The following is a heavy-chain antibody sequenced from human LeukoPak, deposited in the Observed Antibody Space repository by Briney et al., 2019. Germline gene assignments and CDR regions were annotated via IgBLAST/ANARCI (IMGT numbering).Heavy chain of an antibody. Sequence: SGGSLRLSCAASEFTFSSYWMHWVRQAPGKGLVWVSRINSDGSSTSYADSVKGRFTISRDNAKNTLYLQMNSLRAEDTAVYYCARDGYSSGVDVWGQGTTVTVSS. CDR2: INSDGSST. J-gene: IGHJ6*02. V-gene: IGHV3-74*01. CDR3: ARDGYSSGVDV. CDR1: EFTFSSYW. D-gene: IGHD6-19*01.